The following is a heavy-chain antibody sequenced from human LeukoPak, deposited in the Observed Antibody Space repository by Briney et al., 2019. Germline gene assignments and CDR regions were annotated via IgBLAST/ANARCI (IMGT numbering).Heavy chain of an antibody. V-gene: IGHV4-39*01. CDR2: IYYSGST. Sequence: PSETLSLTCTVSGGSISSSSYYWGWVRQPPGKGLEWIANIYYSGSTYYSPSLRSRVTISVDTSKNQFSLKLTSVTAADTAVYYCARLLNNDNSGDPDTFDMWGPGAMVTVSS. J-gene: IGHJ3*02. CDR1: GGSISSSSYY. CDR3: ARLLNNDNSGDPDTFDM. D-gene: IGHD3-22*01.